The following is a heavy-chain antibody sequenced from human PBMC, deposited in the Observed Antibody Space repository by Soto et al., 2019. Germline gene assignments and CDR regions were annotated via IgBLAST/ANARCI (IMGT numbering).Heavy chain of an antibody. J-gene: IGHJ4*02. CDR3: ARMMCGGDCYDFDY. D-gene: IGHD2-21*02. CDR2: IWYDGSNK. CDR1: GFTFSSYG. Sequence: QVQLGESGGGVGQPGRSLRLSCASSGFTFSSYGMHWVRQAPGKGLEWVAVIWYDGSNKYYADSVKGRFTISRDNSNNTLYLQMNSLRAEDTAVYYCARMMCGGDCYDFDYWGQGTLVTVSS. V-gene: IGHV3-33*01.